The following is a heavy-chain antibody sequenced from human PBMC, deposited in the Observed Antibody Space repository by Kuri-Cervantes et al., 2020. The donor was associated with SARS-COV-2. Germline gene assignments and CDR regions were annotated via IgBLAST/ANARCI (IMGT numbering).Heavy chain of an antibody. Sequence: GESLKISCAASGFTFDDYGMSWVRQAPGKGLEWVSGINWNGGSTGYADSVKGRFTISRDNAKNSLYLQMNSLRVEDMALYYCAKDKARGVGASTPDAFDLWGQGIMVTVSS. D-gene: IGHD1-26*01. CDR1: GFTFDDYG. CDR3: AKDKARGVGASTPDAFDL. CDR2: INWNGGST. J-gene: IGHJ3*01. V-gene: IGHV3-20*04.